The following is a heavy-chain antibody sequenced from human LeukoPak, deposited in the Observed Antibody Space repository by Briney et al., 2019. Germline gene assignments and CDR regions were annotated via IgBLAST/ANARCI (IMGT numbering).Heavy chain of an antibody. D-gene: IGHD3/OR15-3a*01. V-gene: IGHV4-59*03. J-gene: IGHJ4*02. CDR1: DGSIRTYY. Sequence: PSETLSLTCSVSDGSIRTYYWSWIRQSPGQGLEWIGNIYYRGDINYNPSLKSRVIISIDTSKNQFSLKVSSLTAADTAVYYCATNKDWAEADWGQGTLVIVSS. CDR3: ATNKDWAEAD. CDR2: IYYRGDI.